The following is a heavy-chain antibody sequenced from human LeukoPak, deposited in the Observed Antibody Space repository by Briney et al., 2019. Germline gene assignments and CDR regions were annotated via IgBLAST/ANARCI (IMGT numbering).Heavy chain of an antibody. D-gene: IGHD4-23*01. CDR2: ISGSGGST. J-gene: IGHJ4*02. Sequence: PGGSLRLSCAASGFTFSSYGMSWVRQAPGKGLEWVSAISGSGGSTYYADSVKGRFTISRDNSKNTMYLQMNSLRAEDTAIYYCAKDILGWSFDYWGQGTLVTVSS. CDR3: AKDILGWSFDY. V-gene: IGHV3-23*01. CDR1: GFTFSSYG.